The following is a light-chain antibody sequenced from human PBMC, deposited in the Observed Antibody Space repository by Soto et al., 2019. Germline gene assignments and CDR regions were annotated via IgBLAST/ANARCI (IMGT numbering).Light chain of an antibody. Sequence: QSVVTQPASVSGSPGQSITISCTGTSSDVGSYNYVSWYQQHPGKAPKLMIYEVSDRPSGISSRFSGSKSGNTASLTISGLQTEDEADYYCSSYTSTSTLFGTGTKVNV. CDR2: EVS. V-gene: IGLV2-14*01. CDR1: SSDVGSYNY. CDR3: SSYTSTSTL. J-gene: IGLJ1*01.